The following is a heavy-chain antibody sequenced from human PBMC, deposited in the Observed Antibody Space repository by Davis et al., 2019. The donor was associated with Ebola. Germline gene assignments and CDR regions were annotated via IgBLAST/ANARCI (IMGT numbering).Heavy chain of an antibody. J-gene: IGHJ4*02. CDR1: GYTFTSYY. Sequence: AASVKVSCKASGYTFTSYYMHWVRQAPGQGLEWMGGIIPIFGTANYAQKFQGRVTITADESTSTAYMELSSLRSEDTAVYYCAIEMATILFGGPFDYWGQGTLVTVSS. V-gene: IGHV1-69*13. CDR3: AIEMATILFGGPFDY. CDR2: IIPIFGTA. D-gene: IGHD5-24*01.